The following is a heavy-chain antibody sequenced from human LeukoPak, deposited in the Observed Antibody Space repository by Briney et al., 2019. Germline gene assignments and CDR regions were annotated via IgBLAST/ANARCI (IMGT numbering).Heavy chain of an antibody. J-gene: IGHJ4*02. CDR3: ATSPRVGSGSYSITFSGLERKKRDY. D-gene: IGHD3-10*01. CDR2: ISGSGGST. Sequence: PGGSLRLSCAASGFTFSSYAMSWVRQAPGKGLEWVSAISGSGGSTYYADSVKGRFTISRDNSKNTLYLQMNSLRAEDTAVYYCATSPRVGSGSYSITFSGLERKKRDYWGQGTLVTVSS. V-gene: IGHV3-23*01. CDR1: GFTFSSYA.